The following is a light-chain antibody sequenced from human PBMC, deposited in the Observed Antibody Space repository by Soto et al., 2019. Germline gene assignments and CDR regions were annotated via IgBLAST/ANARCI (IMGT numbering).Light chain of an antibody. V-gene: IGKV3-15*01. J-gene: IGKJ5*01. CDR1: QSVSNN. Sequence: ERVITHSPATLSVSQGERATLSCRASQSVSNNLAWYQQKPGQAPRLLIYGASTRATAIPARFSGSGSGTDFTLTISSLEPEDSAVYYCQQRHMWPITFGQGTRPEIK. CDR3: QQRHMWPIT. CDR2: GAS.